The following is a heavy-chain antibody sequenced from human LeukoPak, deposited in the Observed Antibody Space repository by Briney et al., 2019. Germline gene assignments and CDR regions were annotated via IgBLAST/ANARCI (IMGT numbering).Heavy chain of an antibody. V-gene: IGHV4-61*01. CDR1: GFSVTTDSYC. CDR2: DYCGGNT. Sequence: PSQTLSLTCTVSGFSVTTDSYCWGWIRQPPGKGLEWIGYDYCGGNTNYDPSLKRRVTISVDTSKNQFSLTLTSVTAADTAVYFCARDHFGSLDSWGQGILVTVSS. J-gene: IGHJ4*02. CDR3: ARDHFGSLDS. D-gene: IGHD3-10*01.